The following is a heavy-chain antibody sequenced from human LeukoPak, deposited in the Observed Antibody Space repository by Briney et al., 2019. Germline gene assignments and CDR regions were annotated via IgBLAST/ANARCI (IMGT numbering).Heavy chain of an antibody. D-gene: IGHD2-8*01. J-gene: IGHJ4*02. V-gene: IGHV3-23*01. CDR2: ISASGGST. Sequence: GGSLRLSCAASGFTFSSYAMSWVRQAPGKGLEWISAISASGGSTYDADSVKGRFTISRDNSKNTLYLQMNSLRAEDTAVYYCAKDTSIGRYCTNGVCSPFDYWGQGTLVTVSS. CDR1: GFTFSSYA. CDR3: AKDTSIGRYCTNGVCSPFDY.